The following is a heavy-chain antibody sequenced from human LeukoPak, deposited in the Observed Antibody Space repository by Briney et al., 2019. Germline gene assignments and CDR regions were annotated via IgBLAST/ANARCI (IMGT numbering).Heavy chain of an antibody. Sequence: AASVKVSCKASGFTFTSSAMQWVRQARGQRLEWIGWIVVGSGNTNYAQKFQERVTITRDMSTSTAYMELSSLRSEDTAVYYCAYSSGSFDYWGQGTLVTVSS. CDR3: AYSSGSFDY. CDR1: GFTFTSSA. V-gene: IGHV1-58*02. CDR2: IVVGSGNT. J-gene: IGHJ4*02. D-gene: IGHD6-19*01.